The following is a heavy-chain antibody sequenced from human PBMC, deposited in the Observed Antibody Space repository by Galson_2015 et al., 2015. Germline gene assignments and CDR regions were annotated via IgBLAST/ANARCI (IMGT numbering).Heavy chain of an antibody. CDR1: GYRFTSYW. CDR2: IYPGDSDT. CDR3: ARSTVSTSDYYYGMDV. D-gene: IGHD2-2*01. V-gene: IGHV5-51*01. J-gene: IGHJ6*02. Sequence: QSGAEVKKPGESLKISCKGSGYRFTSYWIGWVRQMPGKGLEWMGIIYPGDSDTRYSPSFQGQVSISADKSISTAYLWWSTLKASDTAIDYCARSTVSTSDYYYGMDVWGQGTTVTVSS.